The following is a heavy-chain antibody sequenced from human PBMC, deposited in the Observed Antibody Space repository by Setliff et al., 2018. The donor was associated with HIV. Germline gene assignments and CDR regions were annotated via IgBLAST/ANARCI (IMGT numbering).Heavy chain of an antibody. V-gene: IGHV3-48*03. CDR1: GFTFSSYE. Sequence: GGSLRLSCAASGFTFSSYEMNWVRQAPGKGLEWISYIDRSGSAIYYADSVKGRFTISRDNAKNSLYLQMNSLRAEDTAVYYCAREMGLFFDFWSGLWGQGTLVTVSS. CDR2: IDRSGSAI. CDR3: AREMGLFFDFWSGL. D-gene: IGHD3-3*01. J-gene: IGHJ4*02.